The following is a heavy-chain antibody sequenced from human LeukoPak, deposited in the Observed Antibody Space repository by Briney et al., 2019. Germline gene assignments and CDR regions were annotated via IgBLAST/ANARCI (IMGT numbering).Heavy chain of an antibody. J-gene: IGHJ5*02. CDR1: GGTFSSYA. Sequence: SVKVSCKASGGTFSSYAISWVRQAPGQGLEWMGGIIPIFGTANYAQKFQGRVTITADESTSTAYMELSSLRSEDTAVYYCARDGVGYCSSTSCHRNWFDPWGQGTLVTVSS. CDR2: IIPIFGTA. D-gene: IGHD2-2*01. CDR3: ARDGVGYCSSTSCHRNWFDP. V-gene: IGHV1-69*13.